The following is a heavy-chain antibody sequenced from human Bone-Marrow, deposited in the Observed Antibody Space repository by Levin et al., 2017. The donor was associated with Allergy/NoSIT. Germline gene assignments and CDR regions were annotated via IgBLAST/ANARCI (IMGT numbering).Heavy chain of an antibody. V-gene: IGHV3-48*02. D-gene: IGHD5-12*01. CDR1: GFTFSNSH. CDR2: ITSSSATI. CDR3: VRDYDWAFDV. J-gene: IGHJ3*01. Sequence: LSLTCVASGFTFSNSHMNWVRQAPGKGLEWVSYITSSSATILYTDSVKGRFTSSRDNAKNSLFLQMNTLKDEDTAVYYCVRDYDWAFDVWGQGTLVSVSS.